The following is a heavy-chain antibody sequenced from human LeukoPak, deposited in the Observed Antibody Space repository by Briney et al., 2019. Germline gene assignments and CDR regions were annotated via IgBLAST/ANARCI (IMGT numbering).Heavy chain of an antibody. CDR1: GYSITSGYY. V-gene: IGHV4-38-2*01. Sequence: PSETLSLICAVSGYSITSGYYWGWIRQPPGKGLEWIGNIYHSGSTYYNPSLKSRVTTSVDTSNNQLSLKLSSVTAADTAVYYRAGGCMISAGVLIVRGFDYWGQGTLVTVSS. D-gene: IGHD3-16*02. CDR3: AGGCMISAGVLIVRGFDY. CDR2: IYHSGST. J-gene: IGHJ4*02.